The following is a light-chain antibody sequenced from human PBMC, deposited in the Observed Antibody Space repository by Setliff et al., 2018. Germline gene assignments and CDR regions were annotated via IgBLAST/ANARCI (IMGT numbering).Light chain of an antibody. V-gene: IGKV1-12*01. J-gene: IGKJ4*01. CDR2: AAS. CDR1: QDISTK. CDR3: QQGSLRSPS. Sequence: GDRVIITCLASQDISTKLAWYQQKPGRAPNLLISAASRLESGVPSRFSGRGFGTMFTLTISSLQPEDFATYYCQQGSLRSPSFGGGTKVDIK.